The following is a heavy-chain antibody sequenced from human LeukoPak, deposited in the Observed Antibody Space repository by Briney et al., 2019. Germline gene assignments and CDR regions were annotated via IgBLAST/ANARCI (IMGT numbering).Heavy chain of an antibody. J-gene: IGHJ4*02. CDR3: ARDGYSGYDYLD. V-gene: IGHV1-18*01. CDR2: ISAYNGNT. D-gene: IGHD5-12*01. Sequence: ASVRVSCKASGYTFTSYGISWVRQAPGQGLEWMGWISAYNGNTNYAQKFRGRVTMTTDTSTNTAYMELRSLRSDDTAVYYCARDGYSGYDYLDWGQGTLVTVSS. CDR1: GYTFTSYG.